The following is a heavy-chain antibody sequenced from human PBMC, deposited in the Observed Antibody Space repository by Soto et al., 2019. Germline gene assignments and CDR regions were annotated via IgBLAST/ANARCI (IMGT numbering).Heavy chain of an antibody. CDR3: ASATSQYYDFWSGYPLGV. CDR2: IIPILGTA. V-gene: IGHV1-69*01. CDR1: GGTFSSYA. Sequence: QVQLVQSGAEVKKPGSSVKVSCKASGGTFSSYAISWVRQAPGQGLEWMGGIIPILGTANYAQKFQGRVTITADESTSTAYMELSSLRSEDTAVYYCASATSQYYDFWSGYPLGVWGQGTTVTVSS. D-gene: IGHD3-3*01. J-gene: IGHJ6*02.